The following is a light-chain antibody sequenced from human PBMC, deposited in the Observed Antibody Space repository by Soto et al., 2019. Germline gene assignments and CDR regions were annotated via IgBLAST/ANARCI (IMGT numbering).Light chain of an antibody. CDR3: CSYGGSYTWV. J-gene: IGLJ3*02. V-gene: IGLV2-11*01. CDR1: SGDVGGYNF. Sequence: QSALTQPRSVSGSPGQSVTISCTGTSGDVGGYNFVSWYQQHPGKAPTLMIFDVSQRPSGVPDRFSGSKSGNTASLTISGLQADDEAAYYCCSYGGSYTWVFGGGTKVTVL. CDR2: DVS.